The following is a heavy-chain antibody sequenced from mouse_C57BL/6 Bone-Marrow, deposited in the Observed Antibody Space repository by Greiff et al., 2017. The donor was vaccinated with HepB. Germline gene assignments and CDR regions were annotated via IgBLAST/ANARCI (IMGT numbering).Heavy chain of an antibody. CDR2: ISGGGGNT. J-gene: IGHJ1*03. D-gene: IGHD2-1*01. CDR3: ARLGNFDWYFDV. V-gene: IGHV5-9*01. Sequence: EVQVVESGGGLVKPGGSLKLSCAASGFTFSSYTVSWVRQTPEKRLEWVATISGGGGNTYYPDSVKGRFTISRDNAKNTLYLQMSSLRSEDTALYYCARLGNFDWYFDVWGTGTTVTVSS. CDR1: GFTFSSYT.